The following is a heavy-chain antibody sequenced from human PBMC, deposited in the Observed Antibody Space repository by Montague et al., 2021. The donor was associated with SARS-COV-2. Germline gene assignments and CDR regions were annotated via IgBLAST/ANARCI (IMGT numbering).Heavy chain of an antibody. CDR2: IDWDDDK. D-gene: IGHD3-9*01. CDR3: ARTYYDILPNLYYFDH. Sequence: PALVKPTQTLTLTCTFSGFSLSTSGMCVSWIRQPPGKALEWLALIDWDDDKYYSTSLKTRLTISKDTSKNQVVLTMTNMDPVGTATYYCARTYYDILPNLYYFDHWGQGTLVTVSS. V-gene: IGHV2-70*01. J-gene: IGHJ4*02. CDR1: GFSLSTSGMC.